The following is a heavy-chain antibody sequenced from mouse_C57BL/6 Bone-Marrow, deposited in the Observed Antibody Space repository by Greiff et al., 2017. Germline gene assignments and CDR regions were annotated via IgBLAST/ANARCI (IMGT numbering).Heavy chain of an antibody. J-gene: IGHJ1*03. V-gene: IGHV1-50*01. CDR2: IEPSDSYT. CDR3: ARLRRDWYFDV. CDR1: GYTFTSYW. D-gene: IGHD2-12*01. Sequence: QVQLQQSGAELVKPGASVKLSCKASGYTFTSYWMQWVKQRPGQGLEWIGEIEPSDSYTNYNQKFKGKATLTVDTSSSTAYMQLSSLTSEDSAVYYCARLRRDWYFDVWGTGTTVTVSS.